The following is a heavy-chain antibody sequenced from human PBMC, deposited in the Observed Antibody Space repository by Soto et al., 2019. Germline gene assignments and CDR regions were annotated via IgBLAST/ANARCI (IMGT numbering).Heavy chain of an antibody. Sequence: SETLSLTCTVSGGSINSYYWSWIRQPPGKGLEWIGQIYYTGSTNYNPSLKSRVIISVDTSKNQFSLKLNSVTAADTAVYYCARLRRDRYCSGGSCQNYYYGMDVWGQGTTVTVSS. CDR1: GGSINSYY. CDR3: ARLRRDRYCSGGSCQNYYYGMDV. J-gene: IGHJ6*02. V-gene: IGHV4-59*01. CDR2: IYYTGST. D-gene: IGHD2-15*01.